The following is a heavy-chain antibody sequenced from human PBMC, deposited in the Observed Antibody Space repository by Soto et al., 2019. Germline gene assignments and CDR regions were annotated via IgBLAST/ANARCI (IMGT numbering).Heavy chain of an antibody. J-gene: IGHJ5*02. V-gene: IGHV4-59*12. CDR2: IYYSGST. CDR3: ESKSSGYQRGWFDP. CDR1: GGSISSYY. D-gene: IGHD3-22*01. Sequence: SETLSLTCTVSGGSISSYYWSWIRPPPGKGLEWIGYIYYSGSTNYNPSLKSRVTISVDTSKNQFSLKLSSVTAADTAVYYRESKSSGYQRGWFDPWGQGTLVTVS.